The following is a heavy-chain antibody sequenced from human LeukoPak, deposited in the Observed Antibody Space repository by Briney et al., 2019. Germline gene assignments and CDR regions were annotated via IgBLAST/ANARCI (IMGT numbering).Heavy chain of an antibody. J-gene: IGHJ4*02. Sequence: ASVKVSCKASGYTFTSYGISWVRQATGQGLEWMGWISAYNGNTNYAQKLQGRVTMTTDTSTSTAYMELRSLRSDDTAVYYCARDTRLGTTVTTVLDYWGQGTLVTVSS. CDR2: ISAYNGNT. D-gene: IGHD4-17*01. CDR1: GYTFTSYG. V-gene: IGHV1-18*01. CDR3: ARDTRLGTTVTTVLDY.